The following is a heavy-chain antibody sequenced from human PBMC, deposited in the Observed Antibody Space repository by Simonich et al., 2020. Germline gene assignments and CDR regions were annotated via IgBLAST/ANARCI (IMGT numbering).Heavy chain of an antibody. CDR2: INPNSGGK. CDR1: GYTFTGYY. CDR3: ARVRFEAFDI. Sequence: QVQLVQSGAEVKKPGASVKVSCKASGYTFTGYYMHWVRQAPGQGLEWMGWINPNSGGKNYAKKFQGRVTMTRDTSISTAYMELSRLRSDDTAVYYCARVRFEAFDIWGQGTMVTVSS. J-gene: IGHJ3*02. V-gene: IGHV1-2*02.